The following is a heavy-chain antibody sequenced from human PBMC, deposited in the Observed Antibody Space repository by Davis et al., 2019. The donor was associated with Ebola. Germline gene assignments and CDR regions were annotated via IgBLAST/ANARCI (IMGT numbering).Heavy chain of an antibody. V-gene: IGHV1-69*13. CDR1: GGTFSSYA. J-gene: IGHJ1*01. D-gene: IGHD4-17*01. CDR2: IIPIFGTA. Sequence: SVKVSCKASGGTFSSYAISWVRQAPGQGLEWMGGIIPIFGTANYAQKFQGRVTITADESTSTAYMELSSLRSEDTAVYYCARNPWIRTTRAEYFQHWGQGTLVTVSS. CDR3: ARNPWIRTTRAEYFQH.